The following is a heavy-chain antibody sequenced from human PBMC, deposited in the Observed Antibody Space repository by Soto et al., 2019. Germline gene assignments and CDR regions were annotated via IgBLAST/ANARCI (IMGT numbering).Heavy chain of an antibody. CDR2: ISSTGSNR. Sequence: QVQLVDSGGGLVKPGGSLRVSCAASGFTFSDYYMSWIRQAPGKGLEWVSYISSTGSNRYYADSVKGRFTISRDNAKNSLYLQMDSLRAEDTAVYYCARVSAWSYYFDYWGQGTLVTVSS. D-gene: IGHD3-10*01. J-gene: IGHJ4*02. V-gene: IGHV3-11*01. CDR3: ARVSAWSYYFDY. CDR1: GFTFSDYY.